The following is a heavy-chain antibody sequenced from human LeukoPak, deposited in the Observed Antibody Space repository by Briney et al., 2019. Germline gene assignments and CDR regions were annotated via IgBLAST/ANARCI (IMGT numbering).Heavy chain of an antibody. V-gene: IGHV3-30-3*01. J-gene: IGHJ4*02. CDR1: GFTFGSYA. Sequence: PGGSLRLSCAASGFTFGSYAMHWVRQAPGKGLEWVAVISYDGSNKYYADSVKGRFTISRDNSKNTLYLQMNSLRAEDTAVYYCARGPARPYYFDYWGQGTLVTVSS. CDR3: ARGPARPYYFDY. CDR2: ISYDGSNK.